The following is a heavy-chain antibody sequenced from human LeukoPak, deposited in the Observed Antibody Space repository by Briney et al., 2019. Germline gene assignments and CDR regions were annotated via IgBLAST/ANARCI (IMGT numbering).Heavy chain of an antibody. D-gene: IGHD3-3*01. CDR1: GGSISSYY. Sequence: PSETLSLTCTVSGGSISSYYWSWLRQPPGKGLEWIGYIYYSGSTNYNPSLKSRVTISVDTSKNQFSLKLSSVTAADTAVYYCARVQTYYDFWSGYTTTPYYYYYMDVWGKGTTVTVSS. CDR2: IYYSGST. V-gene: IGHV4-59*01. J-gene: IGHJ6*03. CDR3: ARVQTYYDFWSGYTTTPYYYYYMDV.